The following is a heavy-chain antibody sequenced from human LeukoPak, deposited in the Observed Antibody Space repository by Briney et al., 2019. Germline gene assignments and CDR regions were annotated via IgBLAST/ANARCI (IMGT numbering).Heavy chain of an antibody. CDR3: AKGVTLIVGDFFDS. D-gene: IGHD3-22*01. CDR1: GFTFSSYA. V-gene: IGHV3-30-3*01. Sequence: GRSLRLSCAASGFTFSSYAMHWVRQAPGKGLEWVAVISYDGSNKYYADSVKGRFTISRDNSKNTLYLQMNSLRAEDTAVYYCAKGVTLIVGDFFDSWGQGTLVTVSS. CDR2: ISYDGSNK. J-gene: IGHJ4*02.